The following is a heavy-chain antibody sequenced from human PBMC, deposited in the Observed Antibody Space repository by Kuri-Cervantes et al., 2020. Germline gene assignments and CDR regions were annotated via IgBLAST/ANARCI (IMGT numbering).Heavy chain of an antibody. CDR1: GGSISSYY. D-gene: IGHD3-10*01. V-gene: IGHV4-4*07. Sequence: SETLSLTCTVSGGSISSYYWSWIRQPAGKGLEWIGRIYTSGSTNYNPSLKSRVTMSVDTSKNQFSLKLSSVTAADTAVYYCARDSGNPMRFGELLFGVHYYGMDVWGQGTTVTDSS. J-gene: IGHJ6*02. CDR3: ARDSGNPMRFGELLFGVHYYGMDV. CDR2: IYTSGST.